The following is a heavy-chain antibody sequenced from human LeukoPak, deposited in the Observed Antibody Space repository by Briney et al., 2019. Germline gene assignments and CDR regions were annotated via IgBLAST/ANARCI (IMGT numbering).Heavy chain of an antibody. D-gene: IGHD3-22*01. CDR2: IIPIFGTA. J-gene: IGHJ4*02. CDR1: GGTFSSYA. V-gene: IGHV1-69*13. Sequence: SVKVSCKASGGTFSSYAISWVRQAPGQGLEWMGGIIPIFGTANYAQKFQGRVTITADESTSTAYMELSSLRSEDTAVYYCARTAYYYDSSGYYYNYWGQGTLVTVSS. CDR3: ARTAYYYDSSGYYYNY.